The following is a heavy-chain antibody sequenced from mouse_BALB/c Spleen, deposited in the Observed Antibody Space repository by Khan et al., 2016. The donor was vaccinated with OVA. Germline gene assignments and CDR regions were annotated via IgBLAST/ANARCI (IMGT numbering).Heavy chain of an antibody. CDR2: ISSGGHYT. V-gene: IGHV5-6*01. CDR3: ARTIGTAKGDYYAMDY. D-gene: IGHD2-14*01. J-gene: IGHJ4*01. CDR1: GFTFSSYG. Sequence: EVNVVESGGDLVKPGGSLKLSCAASGFTFSSYGMSWVRQTPDKRLEWVATISSGGHYTYFPDSVRGRFTISRDNAKNTLYLQMSRLTSEDTAMYYCARTIGTAKGDYYAMDYWGQGTSVTVSS.